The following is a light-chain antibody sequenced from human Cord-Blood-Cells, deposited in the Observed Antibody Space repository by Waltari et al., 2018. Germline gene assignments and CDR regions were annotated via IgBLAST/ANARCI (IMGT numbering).Light chain of an antibody. CDR1: QGISSW. J-gene: IGKJ5*01. CDR3: QQANSFPIT. V-gene: IGKV1D-12*01. Sequence: DIQLTQSPSSVSASVGDRFTITCRASQGISSWLAWCQQQPGKAPTLLIYAASSLQSGVPSRFSGSGCGTDFTLTIISLQPEDFATYYCQQANSFPITFGQGTRLEIK. CDR2: AAS.